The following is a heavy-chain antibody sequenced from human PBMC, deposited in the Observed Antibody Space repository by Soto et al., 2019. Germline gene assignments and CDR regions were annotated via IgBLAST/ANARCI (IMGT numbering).Heavy chain of an antibody. D-gene: IGHD5-12*01. CDR1: GYTFTSYG. J-gene: IGHJ5*02. V-gene: IGHV1-18*01. CDR2: ISAYNGNT. CDR3: ARDESIVATINWFDP. Sequence: ASVKVSCKASGYTFTSYGISWVRQAPGQGPEWMGWISAYNGNTNYAQKLQGRVTMTTDTSTSTAYMELRSLRSDDTAVYYCARDESIVATINWFDPWGQGTLVTVSS.